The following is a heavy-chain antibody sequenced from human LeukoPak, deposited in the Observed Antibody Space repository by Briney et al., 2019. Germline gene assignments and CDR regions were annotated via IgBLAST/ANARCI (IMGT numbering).Heavy chain of an antibody. V-gene: IGHV3-23*01. Sequence: GGSLRLSCAASGFNFRTYAMTWIRQAPGKGLEWVSIISSSGGNTHYADSVKGRFTISRDNSKNSLFLQMNSLRAEDTAVYYCAKCGFPRYERTSDYWGQGTQVTVSS. CDR1: GFNFRTYA. CDR3: AKCGFPRYERTSDY. J-gene: IGHJ4*02. D-gene: IGHD5-12*01. CDR2: ISSSGGNT.